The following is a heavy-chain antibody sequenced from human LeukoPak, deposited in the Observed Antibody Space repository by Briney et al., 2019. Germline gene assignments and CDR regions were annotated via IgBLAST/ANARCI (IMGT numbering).Heavy chain of an antibody. J-gene: IGHJ4*02. CDR3: ARGYCSSTSCYLFDY. CDR1: GFTFSNYA. CDR2: INSDGSST. Sequence: GGSLRLSCAASGFTFSNYALHWVRQAPGKGLEWVSRINSDGSSTSYADSVKGRFTISRDNSKNTLYLQMNSLRAEDTAVYYCARGYCSSTSCYLFDYWGQGTLVTVSS. D-gene: IGHD2-2*01. V-gene: IGHV3-74*01.